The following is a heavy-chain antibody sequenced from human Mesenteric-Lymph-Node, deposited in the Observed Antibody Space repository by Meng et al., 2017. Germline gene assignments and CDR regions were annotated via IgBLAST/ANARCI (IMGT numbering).Heavy chain of an antibody. CDR3: ARGKQDAWELLAY. CDR1: GVSISSNIR. Sequence: APGPGLVSPYGTLPLTCGVLGVSISSNIRWTWVRQPPGKGLEWIGDIDDSGSTNYNPSLNSRISISLDKSKNHFSLKVNSVTAADTAVYYCARGKQDAWELLAYWGQGALVTVSS. CDR2: IDDSGST. V-gene: IGHV4-4*02. D-gene: IGHD1-26*01. J-gene: IGHJ4*02.